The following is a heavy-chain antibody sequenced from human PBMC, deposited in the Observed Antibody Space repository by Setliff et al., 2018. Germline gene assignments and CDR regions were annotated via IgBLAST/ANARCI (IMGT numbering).Heavy chain of an antibody. J-gene: IGHJ6*03. CDR2: IYHSGST. D-gene: IGHD3-16*01. V-gene: IGHV4-38-2*01. CDR3: ARAYSYYYYYMDV. CDR1: GYYISSGYY. Sequence: SETLSLTCAVSGYYISSGYYWGWIRQPPGKGLEWIGSIYHSGSTYYNPSLKSRVTISVDTSKNQFSLKLSSVTAADTAVYYCARAYSYYYYYMDVWGKGTTVTISS.